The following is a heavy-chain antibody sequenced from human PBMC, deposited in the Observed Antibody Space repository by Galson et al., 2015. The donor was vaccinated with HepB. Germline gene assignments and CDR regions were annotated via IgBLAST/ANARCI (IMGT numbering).Heavy chain of an antibody. CDR3: ARDLGGHRADYFEY. CDR1: GFTLGQDG. Sequence: SLRLSCAASGFTLGQDGMSWVRQAPGKGLEWVSVISGSGDYINYADSVRGRFTISRDNSRSTLYLHMNSLRVEDTAIYYCARDLGGHRADYFEYWGQGTLVTVSS. CDR2: ISGSGDYI. V-gene: IGHV3-23*01. J-gene: IGHJ4*02. D-gene: IGHD4-23*01.